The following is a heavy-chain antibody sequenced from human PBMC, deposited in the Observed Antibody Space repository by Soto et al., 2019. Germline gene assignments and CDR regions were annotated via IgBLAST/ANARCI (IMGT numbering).Heavy chain of an antibody. D-gene: IGHD3-10*01. CDR3: ARLSRGWFGELFSDY. Sequence: PSETLSLTCTVSGGSISSYYWSWIRQPPGKGLEWIGYIYYSGSTNYNPSLKSRVTISVDTSKNQFSLKLSSVTAADTAVYYCARLSRGWFGELFSDYWGQGTLVTVSS. CDR1: GGSISSYY. CDR2: IYYSGST. J-gene: IGHJ4*02. V-gene: IGHV4-59*08.